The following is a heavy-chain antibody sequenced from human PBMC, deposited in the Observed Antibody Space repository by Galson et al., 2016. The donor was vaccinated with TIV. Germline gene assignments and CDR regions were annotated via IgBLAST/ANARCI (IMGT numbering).Heavy chain of an antibody. Sequence: SVKVSCKASGYIFTNYPMHWVRQAPGQSLEWMGWINGGNGNTKYSQRFQGSVTITSDTSASTAYMELSSLRSEDSAVYYCARPPYCGGDCYKYDSWGQGTLVTASS. CDR3: ARPPYCGGDCYKYDS. CDR2: INGGNGNT. V-gene: IGHV1-3*01. CDR1: GYIFTNYP. D-gene: IGHD2-21*01. J-gene: IGHJ4*02.